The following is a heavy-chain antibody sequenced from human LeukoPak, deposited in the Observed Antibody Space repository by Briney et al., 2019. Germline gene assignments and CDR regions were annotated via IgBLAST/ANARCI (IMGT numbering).Heavy chain of an antibody. CDR2: ISSSRSTI. Sequence: PGGSLRLSCAASGFTFSSYSMNWVRQAPGKGLEWVSYISSSRSTIYYADPVKGRFTSSRDNAKNSLYLQMNSLRAEDTAVYYCARERYGWGSYYDYYYYYMDVWGKGTTVTVSS. D-gene: IGHD3-10*01. CDR3: ARERYGWGSYYDYYYYYMDV. V-gene: IGHV3-48*04. J-gene: IGHJ6*03. CDR1: GFTFSSYS.